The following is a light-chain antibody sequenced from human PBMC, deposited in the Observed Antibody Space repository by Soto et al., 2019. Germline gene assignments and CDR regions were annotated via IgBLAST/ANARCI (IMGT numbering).Light chain of an antibody. CDR2: AAS. CDR1: QGISNY. V-gene: IGKV1-27*01. Sequence: DIQMTQSPSSVSASVVARVTITCRASQGISNYLAWYQQEPGKVPKLLIYAASTLQSGVPSRFSGGGSGTDFSLFISNLQPEDFATYYCQQTYSSRTWTFGQGTKVDIK. CDR3: QQTYSSRTWT. J-gene: IGKJ1*01.